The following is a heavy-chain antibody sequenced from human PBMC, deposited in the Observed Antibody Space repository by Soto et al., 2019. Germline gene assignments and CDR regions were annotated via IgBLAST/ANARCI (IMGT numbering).Heavy chain of an antibody. CDR1: GFTFRDHA. J-gene: IGHJ4*02. Sequence: EVQVVESGGGLVQPGRSLRLSCTASGFTFRDHAMNWVRQTPGIGLESVGFIRSKTYGATIEYAASVKGRFTISREDTNSTVYLQMTIMNTKDTAVYFCARGLAGGSYSDYWGQGTLVTVS. CDR3: ARGLAGGSYSDY. V-gene: IGHV3-49*04. CDR2: IRSKTYGATI. D-gene: IGHD3-10*01.